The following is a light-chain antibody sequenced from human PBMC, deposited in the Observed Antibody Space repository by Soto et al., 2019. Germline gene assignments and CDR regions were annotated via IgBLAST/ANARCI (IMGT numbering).Light chain of an antibody. CDR3: QQFNDSPPGGT. V-gene: IGKV3-15*01. Sequence: EIVLTQSPGTLSLSPGERATLSCRASQSVSSSYLAWYQQKPGQAPRLLIYGASTRATGIPASFSGSGFGTEFTLTITSLQSEDFAFYYCQQFNDSPPGGTFGQGTKVDIK. J-gene: IGKJ1*01. CDR1: QSVSSSY. CDR2: GAS.